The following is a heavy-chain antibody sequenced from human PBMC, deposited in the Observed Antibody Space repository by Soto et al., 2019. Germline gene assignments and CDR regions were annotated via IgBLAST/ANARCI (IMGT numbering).Heavy chain of an antibody. CDR2: ISDYDGKT. J-gene: IGHJ5*02. V-gene: IGHV1-18*01. Sequence: ASVKVSCKTSGYTFNTYGINWVRQAPGQGLELMGWISDYDGKTTYAEKFQGRVTLTTDTSTSTAYMELRSLRSDDTAIYYCARDPHEFWTSYWFDPWGQGTPVTVSS. CDR3: ARDPHEFWTSYWFDP. D-gene: IGHD3-3*01. CDR1: GYTFNTYG.